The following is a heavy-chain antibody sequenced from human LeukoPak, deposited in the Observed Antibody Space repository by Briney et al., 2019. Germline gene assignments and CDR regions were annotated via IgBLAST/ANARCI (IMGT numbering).Heavy chain of an antibody. Sequence: SETLSLTCTVSGGSISSGGYYWSWIRQHPGKGLEWIGYIYYSGSTYYNPSLKSRVTISVDTSKNQFSLKLSSVTAADTAVYYCAREAKEPRYYYGSGSYYLFDYWGQGTLVTVSS. V-gene: IGHV4-31*03. D-gene: IGHD3-10*01. CDR1: GGSISSGGYY. CDR2: IYYSGST. J-gene: IGHJ4*02. CDR3: AREAKEPRYYYGSGSYYLFDY.